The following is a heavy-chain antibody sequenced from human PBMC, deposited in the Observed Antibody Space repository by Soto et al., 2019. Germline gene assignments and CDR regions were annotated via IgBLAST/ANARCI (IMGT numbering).Heavy chain of an antibody. J-gene: IGHJ6*02. V-gene: IGHV3-43*01. Sequence: GGSLRLSCAASGFTFDDYTMHWVRQAPEKGLEWDSLISRDGGSTYYADSVKGRCTISRDNSKNTLYLQMNSLRAEDAAVYYSARGDQGSSIYYFAMDVWGQGTTVTVSS. CDR3: ARGDQGSSIYYFAMDV. CDR1: GFTFDDYT. CDR2: ISRDGGST. D-gene: IGHD6-6*01.